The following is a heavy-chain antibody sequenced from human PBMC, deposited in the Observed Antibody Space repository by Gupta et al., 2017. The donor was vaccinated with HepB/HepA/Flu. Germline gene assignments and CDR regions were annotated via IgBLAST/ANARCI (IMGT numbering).Heavy chain of an antibody. CDR3: ARLPGGHDSADY. V-gene: IGHV1-46*01. J-gene: IGHJ4*02. CDR2: INPSGGST. D-gene: IGHD1-14*01. CDR1: GYTFTSHY. Sequence: QVQLVQSGAEVKKPGASVKVSCKASGYTFTSHYMHWVRQAPGQGLEWMGIINPSGGSTSYAQKFQGRVTMTRDTSTSTVYMELSSLRSEDTAVYYCARLPGGHDSADYWGQGTLVTVSS.